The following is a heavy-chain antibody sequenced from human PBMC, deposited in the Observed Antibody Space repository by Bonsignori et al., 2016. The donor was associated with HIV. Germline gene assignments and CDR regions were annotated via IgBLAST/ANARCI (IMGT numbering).Heavy chain of an antibody. CDR3: ARGSHYDILTGYLSGDAFDI. Sequence: VRQMPGKGLEWIGEINHSGSTNYNPSLKSRVTISVDTSKNQFSLKLSSVTAADTAVYYCARGSHYDILTGYLSGDAFDIWGQGTMVTVSS. CDR2: INHSGST. V-gene: IGHV4-34*01. J-gene: IGHJ3*02. D-gene: IGHD3-9*01.